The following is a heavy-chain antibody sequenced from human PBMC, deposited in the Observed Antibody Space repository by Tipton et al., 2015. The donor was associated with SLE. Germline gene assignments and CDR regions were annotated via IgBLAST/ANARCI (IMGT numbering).Heavy chain of an antibody. CDR1: GGSFSGYY. D-gene: IGHD5-18*01. CDR2: INHSGST. V-gene: IGHV4-34*01. CDR3: THSTDYYYMDV. Sequence: TLSLTCAVYGGSFSGYYWSWIRQPPGKGLEWIGEINHSGSTNYNPSLKSRVTISVDTSKNQFSLKLTSVTPADTAVYYCTHSTDYYYMDVWGEGTTVTVSS. J-gene: IGHJ6*03.